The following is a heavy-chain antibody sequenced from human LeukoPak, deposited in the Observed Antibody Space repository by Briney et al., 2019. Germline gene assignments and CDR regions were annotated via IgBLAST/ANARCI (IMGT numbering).Heavy chain of an antibody. CDR3: ATAGPSLGGVIVHYFDC. CDR2: FDPEDGET. J-gene: IGHJ4*02. V-gene: IGHV1-24*01. D-gene: IGHD3-16*02. CDR1: GYTLTELS. Sequence: ASVKVSCKVSGYTLTELSMHWVRQAPGKGLEWMGGFDPEDGETIYAQKFQGRVTMTEDTSTDTAYMELSSLRSEDTAVYYCATAGPSLGGVIVHYFDCWGQGTLVTVSS.